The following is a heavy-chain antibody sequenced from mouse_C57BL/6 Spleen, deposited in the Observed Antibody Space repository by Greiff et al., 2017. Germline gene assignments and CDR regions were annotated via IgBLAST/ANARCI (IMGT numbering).Heavy chain of an antibody. J-gene: IGHJ2*01. Sequence: QVQLQQSGAELAKPGASVKLSCKASGYTFTSYWLHWVKQRPGQGLEWIGYINPSSGYTKYNQKFKDKATLTADKSSSTAYMQLSSLTYEDSAVYYCAKGEPSYDGYYWGQGTTLTVSS. CDR2: INPSSGYT. D-gene: IGHD2-3*01. V-gene: IGHV1-7*01. CDR3: AKGEPSYDGYY. CDR1: GYTFTSYW.